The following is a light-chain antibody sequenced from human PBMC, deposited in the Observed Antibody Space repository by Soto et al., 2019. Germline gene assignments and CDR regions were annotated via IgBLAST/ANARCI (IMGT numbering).Light chain of an antibody. CDR3: YSYENNVSGSAV. V-gene: IGLV1-40*01. CDR2: DHR. CDR1: SSNIGAGYA. Sequence: QPVLTQPPSVSGAPGQGVIISCTGSSSNIGAGYAVQWYQQLPGTAPKLLISDHRNRPSGVPDRFSGSKSGTSASLAITGLQAEDEAIYYYYSYENNVSGSAVFGGGTKLTVL. J-gene: IGLJ2*01.